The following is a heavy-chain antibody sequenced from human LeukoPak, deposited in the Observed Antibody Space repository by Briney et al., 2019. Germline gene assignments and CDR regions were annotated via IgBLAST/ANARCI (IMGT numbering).Heavy chain of an antibody. CDR1: GFTFSIYA. V-gene: IGHV3-23*01. Sequence: GGSLRLSCAASGFTFSIYAMTWVRQTPGKGLEWVSAINGGGGSTYADSVKGRFTISRDNAKSTLHLQMDSLRVEDTAVYYCAKDLVTTLHWYFDVWGRGTLVTVSS. CDR2: INGGGGST. J-gene: IGHJ2*01. D-gene: IGHD4-17*01. CDR3: AKDLVTTLHWYFDV.